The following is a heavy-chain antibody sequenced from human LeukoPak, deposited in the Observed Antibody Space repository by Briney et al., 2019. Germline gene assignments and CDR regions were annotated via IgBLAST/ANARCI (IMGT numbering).Heavy chain of an antibody. CDR2: IYYSGST. J-gene: IGHJ6*02. CDR3: ARAMTTVTMNYYYGMDV. V-gene: IGHV4-59*08. Sequence: SETLSLTCAVYGGSFSGYYWSWIRQPPGKGLEWIGYIYYSGSTNYNPSLKSRVTISVDTSKNQFSLKLSSVTAADTAVYYCARAMTTVTMNYYYGMDVWGQGTTVTVSS. CDR1: GGSFSGYY. D-gene: IGHD4-17*01.